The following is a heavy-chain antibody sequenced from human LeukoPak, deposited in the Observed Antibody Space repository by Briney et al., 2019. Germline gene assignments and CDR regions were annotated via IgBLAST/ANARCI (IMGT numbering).Heavy chain of an antibody. V-gene: IGHV3-74*01. CDR3: ANGYNYKFDY. CDR1: GFTLSDYW. J-gene: IGHJ4*02. Sequence: PGGSLRLSCAASGFTLSDYWMHWVRQAPGKELVWVSRINSDGITTAYADSVKGRFTISRDNAKNTLYMQMNSLRAEDTAVYYCANGYNYKFDYWGKGTLVTVSS. D-gene: IGHD5-24*01. CDR2: INSDGITT.